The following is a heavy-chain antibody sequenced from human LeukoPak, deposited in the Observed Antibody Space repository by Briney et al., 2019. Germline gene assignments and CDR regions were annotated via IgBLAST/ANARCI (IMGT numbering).Heavy chain of an antibody. V-gene: IGHV3-21*01. Sequence: GGSLRLSCAASGFTFSSYWMNWVRQAPGKGLEWVSSISSSSSYIYYADSVKGRFTISRDNSKNTLYLQMNSLRPEDTAVYYCARGTPDYDSSGYFSAPFDYWGQGTLVTVSS. J-gene: IGHJ4*02. CDR2: ISSSSSYI. CDR1: GFTFSSYW. D-gene: IGHD3-22*01. CDR3: ARGTPDYDSSGYFSAPFDY.